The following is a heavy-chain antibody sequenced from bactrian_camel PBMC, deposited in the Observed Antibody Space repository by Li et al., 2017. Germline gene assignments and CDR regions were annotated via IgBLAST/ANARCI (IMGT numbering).Heavy chain of an antibody. V-gene: IGHV3S1*01. Sequence: HVQLVESGGGSVQAGGSLRISCTASGVTDMRHCMGWFRQAPGKAREGVVTIYNGDFTTYYTDDVKGRFTVSQDNFKNTVYLEMTSLKPEDTAMYYCAADPLGGEWLVRPFTYFGQGTQVTVS. CDR1: GVTDMRHC. D-gene: IGHD2*01. CDR2: IYNGDFTT. J-gene: IGHJ4*01.